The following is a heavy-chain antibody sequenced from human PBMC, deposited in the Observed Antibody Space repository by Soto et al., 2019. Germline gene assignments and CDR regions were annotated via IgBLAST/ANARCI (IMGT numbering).Heavy chain of an antibody. CDR1: GFTFSSYA. D-gene: IGHD3-10*01. CDR3: AKDGDSGIYYKPPGGMDV. Sequence: EVQLLESGGGLVQPGGSLRLSCAASGFTFSSYAMSWVRQAPGKGLEWVSAISGSGGSTYYADSVKGRFTISRNNSKNTLYMPMNSLRAEDTAVYYVAKDGDSGIYYKPPGGMDVRGQGTTVTVSS. J-gene: IGHJ6*02. CDR2: ISGSGGST. V-gene: IGHV3-23*01.